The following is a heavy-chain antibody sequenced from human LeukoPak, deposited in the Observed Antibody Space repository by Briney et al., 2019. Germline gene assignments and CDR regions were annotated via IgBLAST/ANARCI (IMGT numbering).Heavy chain of an antibody. J-gene: IGHJ5*02. D-gene: IGHD1-26*01. CDR3: PRDTTRDNWFVP. Sequence: GASLNVSYKAPANTFTGYYTDGWRQAPGQGLEWMGWINPNIGGTNYAQKFQGRATMTRDTSLSTANMELSGRRSAATPVYYVPRDTTRDNWFVPWGQGALVTVSS. CDR2: INPNIGGT. CDR1: ANTFTGYY. V-gene: IGHV1-2*02.